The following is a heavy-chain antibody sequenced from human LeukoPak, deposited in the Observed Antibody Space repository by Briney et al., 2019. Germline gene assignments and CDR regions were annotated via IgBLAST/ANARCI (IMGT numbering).Heavy chain of an antibody. J-gene: IGHJ5*02. CDR2: IYHSGST. D-gene: IGHD1-26*01. V-gene: IGHV4-38-2*02. Sequence: SETLSLTCTVSGYSISSGYYWGWIRQPPGKGREWIGRIYHSGSTYYNPSRKSRVTISVDTSKNQFSLKLSSVTAADTAVYYCARGSGSYNWFDPWGQGTLVTVSS. CDR3: ARGSGSYNWFDP. CDR1: GYSISSGYY.